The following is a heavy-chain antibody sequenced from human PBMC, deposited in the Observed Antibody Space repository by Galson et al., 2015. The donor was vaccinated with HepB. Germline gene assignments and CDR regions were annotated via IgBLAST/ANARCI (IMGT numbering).Heavy chain of an antibody. V-gene: IGHV1-69*10. D-gene: IGHD4-23*01. Sequence: SVKVSCKASGGTFSSYAISWVRQAPGQGLEWMGGIIPILGIANYAQKFQGRVTITADKSTSTAYMELSSLSSVTAADTAVYYCARGDYGGNPTPTTDYYCYYMDVWGKGTTVTVSS. CDR3: ARGDYGGNPTPTTDYYCYYMDV. CDR1: GGTFSSYA. CDR2: IIPILGIA. J-gene: IGHJ6*03.